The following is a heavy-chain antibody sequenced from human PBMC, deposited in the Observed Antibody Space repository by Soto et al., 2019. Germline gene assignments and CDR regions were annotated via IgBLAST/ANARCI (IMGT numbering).Heavy chain of an antibody. J-gene: IGHJ5*02. CDR2: IDGSGGIT. Sequence: GGSLRLACAASGFPFGTTDMSWVRQAPGEGLEWVSTIDGSGGITFYADSVKGRFTISRDNSRNTVYLQMNSLRGDDTALYYCVKNSGWFNTWGQGALVTVSS. CDR3: VKNSGWFNT. V-gene: IGHV3-23*01. D-gene: IGHD3-10*01. CDR1: GFPFGTTD.